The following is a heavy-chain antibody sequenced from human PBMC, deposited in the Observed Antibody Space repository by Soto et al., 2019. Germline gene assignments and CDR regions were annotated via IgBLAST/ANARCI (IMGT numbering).Heavy chain of an antibody. CDR3: ARGSYYSGWV. CDR2: TYYRSKWYS. Sequence: QSRTLTCAISGDSVSSTSTAWSWIRQSPSRGLEWLGRTYYRSKWYSDYAVSVKSRITINPDTSKNQFSLQLNSVTPDDTAVYYCARGSYYSGWVWGQGTLVTVSS. V-gene: IGHV6-1*01. CDR1: GDSVSSTSTA. J-gene: IGHJ4*02. D-gene: IGHD6-19*01.